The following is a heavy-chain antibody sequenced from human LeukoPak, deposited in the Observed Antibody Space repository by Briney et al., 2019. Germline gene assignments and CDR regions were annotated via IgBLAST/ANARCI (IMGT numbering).Heavy chain of an antibody. J-gene: IGHJ5*02. D-gene: IGHD2-2*01. V-gene: IGHV4-4*07. CDR1: GGSISSYY. Sequence: PSETQSLNCTVSGGSISSYYWSWIRQPAGKGLEWIGRIYTSGSTNYNPSLKSRVTMSVDTSKNQFSLKLSSVTAADTAVYYCARDRGGTSLNWFDPWGQGTLVTVSS. CDR3: ARDRGGTSLNWFDP. CDR2: IYTSGST.